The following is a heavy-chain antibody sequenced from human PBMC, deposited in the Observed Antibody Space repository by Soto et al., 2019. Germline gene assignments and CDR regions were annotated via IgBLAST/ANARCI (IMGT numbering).Heavy chain of an antibody. CDR1: GGTFSSYA. D-gene: IGHD5-12*01. Sequence: GASVKVSCKAPGGTFSSYAISWVRQAPGQGLEWMGGIIPIFGTANYAQKFQGRVTITADESTSTAYMELSSLRSEDTAVCYCARDGIVATIKRFVWFDPWGQGTLVTVSS. J-gene: IGHJ5*02. CDR3: ARDGIVATIKRFVWFDP. V-gene: IGHV1-69*13. CDR2: IIPIFGTA.